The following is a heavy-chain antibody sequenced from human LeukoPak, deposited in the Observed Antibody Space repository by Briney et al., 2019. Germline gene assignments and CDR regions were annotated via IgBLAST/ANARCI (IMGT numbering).Heavy chain of an antibody. CDR1: RFPFSVYE. CDR2: IASSGTTK. D-gene: IGHD6-19*01. CDR3: TLLAVASDFDY. J-gene: IGHJ4*02. V-gene: IGHV3-48*03. Sequence: GGSLRLSCAASRFPFSVYEMNWVRQAPGKGLEWVSNIASSGTTKYYADSVKGRFSISRDNAKSSLYLQMNSLRVEDTAAYYCTLLAVASDFDYWGQGALVTVSS.